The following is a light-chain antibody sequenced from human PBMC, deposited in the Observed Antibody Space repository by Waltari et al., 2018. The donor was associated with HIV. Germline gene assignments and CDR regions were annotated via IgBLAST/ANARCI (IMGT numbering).Light chain of an antibody. Sequence: DIVMNQSPASLAVALGARAPIHCNSSQRLLCSSTKKNYLAWYQQRPGQSYKLLISWSSVQESVVPERFRGTAAGTSFPLTSDNLRADYGATYYCQQYYTNPLTFGQGTKLQI. J-gene: IGKJ2*01. CDR2: WSS. CDR3: QQYYTNPLT. V-gene: IGKV4-1*01. CDR1: QRLLCSSTKKNY.